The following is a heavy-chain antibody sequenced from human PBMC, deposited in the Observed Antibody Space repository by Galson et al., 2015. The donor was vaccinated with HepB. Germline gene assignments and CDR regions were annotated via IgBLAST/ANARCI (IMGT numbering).Heavy chain of an antibody. CDR3: ARQGGYPNDNDDAFDI. D-gene: IGHD1-1*01. CDR1: GYSFTSYW. J-gene: IGHJ3*02. Sequence: QSGAEVKKPGESLRISCKGSGYSFTSYWISWVRQMPGKGLEWMGRIDPSDSYTNYSPSFQGHVTISADKSISTAYLQWSSLKASDTAMYYCARQGGYPNDNDDAFDIWGQGTMVTVSS. V-gene: IGHV5-10-1*01. CDR2: IDPSDSYT.